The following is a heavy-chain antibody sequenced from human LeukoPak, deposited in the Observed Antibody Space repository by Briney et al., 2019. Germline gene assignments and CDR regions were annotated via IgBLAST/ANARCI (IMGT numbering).Heavy chain of an antibody. CDR1: GFTFSSYA. CDR2: ISGSGGST. V-gene: IGHV3-23*01. CDR3: AKDTGASGWSEYFQH. D-gene: IGHD6-19*01. Sequence: GGSLRLSCAASGFTFSSYAMSWVRQAPGKGLEWVSAISGSGGSTYYADSVEGRFTISRDNSKNTLYLQMNSLRAEDTAVYYCAKDTGASGWSEYFQHWGQGTLVTVSS. J-gene: IGHJ1*01.